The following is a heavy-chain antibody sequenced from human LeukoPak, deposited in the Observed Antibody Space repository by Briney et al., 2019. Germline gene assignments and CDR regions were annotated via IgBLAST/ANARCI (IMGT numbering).Heavy chain of an antibody. CDR2: IIPVFGTA. J-gene: IGHJ6*03. D-gene: IGHD2-2*01. CDR3: ARVGCSSTSCYDYYYYMDV. Sequence: SVKVSCKASGGTFSSYTINWVRQAPGQGLEWMGGIIPVFGTANYVQKFQGRVTITADESTSTVYMELSSLRSEDTAVYYCARVGCSSTSCYDYYYYMDVWGKGTTVTVSS. CDR1: GGTFSSYT. V-gene: IGHV1-69*13.